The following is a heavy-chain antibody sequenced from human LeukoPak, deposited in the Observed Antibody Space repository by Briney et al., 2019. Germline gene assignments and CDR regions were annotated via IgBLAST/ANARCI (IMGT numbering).Heavy chain of an antibody. CDR3: ARDGLEITGTTGFDY. Sequence: ASVKVSCKASGYTFTGYYMHWVRQALGPGFEWMGWINPNSGGTNYAQKFQGRVTMTRDTSISTAYMELSRLRSDDTAVYYCARDGLEITGTTGFDYWGQGTLVTVSS. D-gene: IGHD1-7*01. J-gene: IGHJ4*02. CDR2: INPNSGGT. V-gene: IGHV1-2*02. CDR1: GYTFTGYY.